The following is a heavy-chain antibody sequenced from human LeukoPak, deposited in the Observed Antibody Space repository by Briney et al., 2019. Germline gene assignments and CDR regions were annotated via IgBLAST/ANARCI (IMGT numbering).Heavy chain of an antibody. CDR2: IGASGVST. CDR3: AKDIQLST. CDR1: GFTFSVAA. Sequence: PGGSLRLSCASSGFTFSVAAMTWVREAPGKGLEWVSLIGASGVSTYYADSVKGRFTISRDNSKNTLSLQMNSLRVEDTAMYFCAKDIQLSTWGLGTMVTLSS. D-gene: IGHD5-24*01. V-gene: IGHV3-23*01. J-gene: IGHJ3*01.